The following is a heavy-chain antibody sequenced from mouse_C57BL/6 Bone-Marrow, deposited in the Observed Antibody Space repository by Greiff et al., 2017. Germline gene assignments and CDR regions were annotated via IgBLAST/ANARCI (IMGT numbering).Heavy chain of an antibody. D-gene: IGHD1-1*02. V-gene: IGHV14-2*01. Sequence: QLVESGAELVTPGASVKLSCTASGFNIKDYYMHWVKQRTEQGLEWIGRIDPGDGETQYAPKFQGKATLTADTSSNTAYLQLISLTSEDTAVYYFARSGRLSRVAWFAYWGQGTLVTVAA. CDR1: GFNIKDYY. CDR2: IDPGDGET. CDR3: ARSGRLSRVAWFAY. J-gene: IGHJ3*01.